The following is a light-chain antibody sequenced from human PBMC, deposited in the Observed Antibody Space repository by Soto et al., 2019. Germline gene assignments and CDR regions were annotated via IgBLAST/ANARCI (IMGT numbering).Light chain of an antibody. CDR3: QQYGSLSWT. CDR1: QNVDTNY. Sequence: EIVLTQSPGTLSLSPGERATLSCRASQNVDTNYLAWYQQKPGQAPRIIIFGASSRATGIPDRFSGSGSGTDFTLTISRLEPEDFAMYYCQQYGSLSWTFGQGTKVDIK. CDR2: GAS. J-gene: IGKJ1*01. V-gene: IGKV3-20*01.